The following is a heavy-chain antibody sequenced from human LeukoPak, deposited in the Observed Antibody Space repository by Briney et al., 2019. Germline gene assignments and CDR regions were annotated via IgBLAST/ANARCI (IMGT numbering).Heavy chain of an antibody. D-gene: IGHD3-3*01. V-gene: IGHV4-30-4*08. CDR3: ARGGLNYDFWSGYYSAFDI. Sequence: SQTLSLTCTVSGGSISSGDYYWSWIRQPPGKGLEWIGYIYYSGSTYYNPSLKSRVTISVDTSKNQFSLKLSSVTAVDTAVYYCARGGLNYDFWSGYYSAFDIWGQGTMVTVSS. CDR2: IYYSGST. J-gene: IGHJ3*02. CDR1: GGSISSGDYY.